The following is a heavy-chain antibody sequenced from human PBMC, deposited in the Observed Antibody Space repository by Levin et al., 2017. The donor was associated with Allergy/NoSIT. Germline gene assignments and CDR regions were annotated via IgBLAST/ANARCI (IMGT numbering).Heavy chain of an antibody. Sequence: GESLKISCAASGFTFSSYGMHWVRQAPGKGLEWVAVISYDGSNKYYADSVKGRFTISRDNSKNTLYLQMNSLRAEDTAVYYCAKSPAGQWLAPGDYWGQGTLVTVSS. V-gene: IGHV3-30*18. CDR1: GFTFSSYG. CDR2: ISYDGSNK. J-gene: IGHJ4*02. CDR3: AKSPAGQWLAPGDY. D-gene: IGHD6-19*01.